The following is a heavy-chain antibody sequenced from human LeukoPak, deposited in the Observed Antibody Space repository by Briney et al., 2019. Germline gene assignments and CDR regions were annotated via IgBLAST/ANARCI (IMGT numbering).Heavy chain of an antibody. V-gene: IGHV3-20*04. CDR3: ARAPITSPFYFDY. Sequence: GGSLRLSCTASGIAFAEHGMSWVRQVPGKGLEWVSGINWSGGSTGYADPLRGRFTISRDNAKNSLYLQMVSLRAEDTALYYCARAPITSPFYFDYWGQGTLVTVSS. D-gene: IGHD2-2*01. CDR2: INWSGGST. J-gene: IGHJ4*02. CDR1: GIAFAEHG.